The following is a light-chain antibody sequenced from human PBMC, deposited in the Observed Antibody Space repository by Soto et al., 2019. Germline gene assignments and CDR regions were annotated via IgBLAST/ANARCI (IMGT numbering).Light chain of an antibody. J-gene: IGKJ1*01. CDR1: QSTSSSY. Sequence: IELTPSPGTLWFSTGERAALSCRARQSTSSSYLDWYQQKPGQAPRLLIYGASRRATGIPDRFSGSGSGTDFTLNISRVEAEDVGVYYCLQDGSSPRTFGQGTKVDIK. CDR2: GAS. V-gene: IGKV3-20*01. CDR3: LQDGSSPRT.